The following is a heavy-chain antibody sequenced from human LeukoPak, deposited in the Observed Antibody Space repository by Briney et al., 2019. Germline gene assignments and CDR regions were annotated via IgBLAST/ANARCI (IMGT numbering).Heavy chain of an antibody. J-gene: IGHJ4*02. CDR1: GYTFISYD. CDR2: MNPNSGDT. CDR3: ARTPRNGYIEGY. D-gene: IGHD5-24*01. Sequence: GASVKVSCKASGYTFISYDINWVRQATGQGLEWMGWMNPNSGDTGYAQNFQGRVTMTRDTSINTAYMELSSLRSGDTAVYYCARTPRNGYIEGYWGQGTLVTVSS. V-gene: IGHV1-8*01.